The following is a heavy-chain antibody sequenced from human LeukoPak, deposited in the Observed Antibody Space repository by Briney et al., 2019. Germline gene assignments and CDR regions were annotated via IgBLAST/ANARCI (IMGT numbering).Heavy chain of an antibody. J-gene: IGHJ6*02. Sequence: SETLSLTCRVSGGSISGYHWRWIRQPPGKGLEWIGFMYYSGSTKYNPSLKSRVTISVETSKSQFSLRLSSVTAADPAVYYCARDRTIAAGDGGFYYYGMDVWGQGTTVTVSS. CDR3: ARDRTIAAGDGGFYYYGMDV. CDR2: MYYSGST. V-gene: IGHV4-59*01. D-gene: IGHD6-13*01. CDR1: GGSISGYH.